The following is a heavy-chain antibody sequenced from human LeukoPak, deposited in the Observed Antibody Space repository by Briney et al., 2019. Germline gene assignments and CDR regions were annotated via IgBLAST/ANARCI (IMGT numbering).Heavy chain of an antibody. CDR1: GGSISSSSYY. J-gene: IGHJ6*02. D-gene: IGHD6-19*01. CDR3: ASLSSGWYYYYYGMDV. V-gene: IGHV4-39*01. Sequence: SETLSLTCTVSGGSISSSSYYWGWIRQPPGKGLEWIGSIYYSGSTYYNPSLKSRVTISVDTSKHQFSLKLSSVTAADTAVYYCASLSSGWYYYYYGMDVWGQGTTVTVSS. CDR2: IYYSGST.